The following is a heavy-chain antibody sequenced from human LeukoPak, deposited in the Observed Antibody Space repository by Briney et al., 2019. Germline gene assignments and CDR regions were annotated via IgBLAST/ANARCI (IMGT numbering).Heavy chain of an antibody. J-gene: IGHJ4*02. V-gene: IGHV3-30*14. Sequence: GWSLRLSCAACVFTFSSYAMHWVRQAPAKGLEGVAVISYDGSNKYYADSLKGRFTISRDNSNNTQYVQMNSQRCDDRGVDCCARASVDGSYIPEHFDYWGQGTLVTVSS. CDR3: ARASVDGSYIPEHFDY. CDR2: ISYDGSNK. D-gene: IGHD1-26*01. CDR1: VFTFSSYA.